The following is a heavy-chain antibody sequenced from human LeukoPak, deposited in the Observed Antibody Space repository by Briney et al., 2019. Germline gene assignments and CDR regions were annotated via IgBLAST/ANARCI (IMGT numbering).Heavy chain of an antibody. D-gene: IGHD6-19*01. CDR3: ARVQRGIAVALDY. V-gene: IGHV3-48*03. CDR1: GCTFSSYE. Sequence: QTGGSLRLSCAASGCTFSSYEMNWVRQAPGKGLEWVSYISTTGSSIYYADSVKGRFTISRDNVKNLLYLQMNSLRAEDTAVYYCARVQRGIAVALDYWGQGTLATVSS. J-gene: IGHJ4*02. CDR2: ISTTGSSI.